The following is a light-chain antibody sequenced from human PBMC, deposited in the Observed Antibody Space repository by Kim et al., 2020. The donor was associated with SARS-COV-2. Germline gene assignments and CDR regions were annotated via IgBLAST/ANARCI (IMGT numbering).Light chain of an antibody. Sequence: GDRVTITCRASQSISTWLAWYQQKPGKAPKLLIYKASSLESGVPSTFSGSGSGTEFTLTISSLQPDDFASYYCQHYNRYSRTFGQGTKVDIK. CDR1: QSISTW. J-gene: IGKJ1*01. CDR2: KAS. V-gene: IGKV1-5*03. CDR3: QHYNRYSRT.